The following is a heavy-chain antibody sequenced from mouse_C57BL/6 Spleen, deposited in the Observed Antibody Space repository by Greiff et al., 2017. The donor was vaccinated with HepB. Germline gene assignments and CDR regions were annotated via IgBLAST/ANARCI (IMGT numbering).Heavy chain of an antibody. Sequence: DVMLVESGEGLVKPGGSLKLSCAASGFTFSSYAMSWVRQTPEKRLEWVAYISSGGDYIYYADTVKGRFTISRDNARNTLYLQMSSLKSEDTAMYYCTRGAYYSNYVDYWGQGTTLTVSS. CDR3: TRGAYYSNYVDY. CDR2: ISSGGDYI. CDR1: GFTFSSYA. D-gene: IGHD2-5*01. J-gene: IGHJ2*01. V-gene: IGHV5-9-1*02.